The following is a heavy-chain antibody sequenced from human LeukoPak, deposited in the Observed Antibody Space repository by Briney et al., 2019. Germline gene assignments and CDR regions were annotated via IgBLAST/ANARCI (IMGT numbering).Heavy chain of an antibody. CDR2: IYYSGRT. V-gene: IGHV4-59*01. Sequence: SETLSLTCTVSGDSISTSYWSWIRQPPGKGLEWIGYIYYSGRTIYNPSPKSRVTISVDTSMAVDTSKIQVSLNLASVTAADTAVYYCARDIAATGNLDCWGQGTLVTVSS. D-gene: IGHD6-13*01. J-gene: IGHJ4*02. CDR3: ARDIAATGNLDC. CDR1: GDSISTSY.